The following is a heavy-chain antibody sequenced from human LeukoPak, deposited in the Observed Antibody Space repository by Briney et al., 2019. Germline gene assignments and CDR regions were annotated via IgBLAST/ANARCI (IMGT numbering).Heavy chain of an antibody. D-gene: IGHD2-15*01. J-gene: IGHJ5*02. V-gene: IGHV4-34*01. Sequence: SETLSLTCAVYGGSFSGYYWSWIRQPPGKGLEWIGEINHSGSTNYNPSLKSRVTISVDTSKNQFSLKLSSVTAADTAVYYCACYYCSGGSCYRGTNWFDPWGQGTLVTASS. CDR3: ACYYCSGGSCYRGTNWFDP. CDR2: INHSGST. CDR1: GGSFSGYY.